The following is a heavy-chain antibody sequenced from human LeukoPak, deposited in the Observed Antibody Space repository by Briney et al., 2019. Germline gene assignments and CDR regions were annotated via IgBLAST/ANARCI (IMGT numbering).Heavy chain of an antibody. CDR2: IRSKRYGGTT. D-gene: IGHD3-9*01. CDR3: SRICGVLTGYLRPDY. CDR1: AFTFGHSV. Sequence: GSLRLSCTAPAFTFGHSVISSFRQVPGKGLEWVSFIRSKRYGGTTQYAPSVTGRFTISRDDFKSIAHLQMNSLKSEDTDVYYCSRICGVLTGYLRPDYWNRGTLVTV. J-gene: IGHJ4*02. V-gene: IGHV3-49*03.